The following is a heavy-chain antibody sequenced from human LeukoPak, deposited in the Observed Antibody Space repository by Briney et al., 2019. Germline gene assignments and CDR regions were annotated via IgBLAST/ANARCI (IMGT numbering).Heavy chain of an antibody. V-gene: IGHV1-46*01. D-gene: IGHD6-13*01. J-gene: IGHJ5*02. CDR2: INPSGGST. CDR1: GYTFTSYN. Sequence: ASVKVSCKASGYTFTSYNMHWVRQAPGQGLEWMGVINPSGGSTSNAQKFQGRVTMTRDTSTSTVYMELSSLRSEDTAVYYCARDNSSSWYVDWFDPWGQGTLVTVSS. CDR3: ARDNSSSWYVDWFDP.